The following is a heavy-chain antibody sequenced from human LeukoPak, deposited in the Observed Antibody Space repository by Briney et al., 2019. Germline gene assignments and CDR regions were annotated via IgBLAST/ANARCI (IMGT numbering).Heavy chain of an antibody. V-gene: IGHV1-18*01. Sequence: ASVKVSCKASGYTFTNYAMSWVRQAPGQGLEWMGWISAYNGNTNYAQKLQGRVTMTTDTSTSTAYMELRSLRSDDTAVYYCARDGEAYCGGDCFPFDPWGQGTLVTVSS. CDR3: ARDGEAYCGGDCFPFDP. CDR2: ISAYNGNT. CDR1: GYTFTNYA. J-gene: IGHJ5*02. D-gene: IGHD2-21*02.